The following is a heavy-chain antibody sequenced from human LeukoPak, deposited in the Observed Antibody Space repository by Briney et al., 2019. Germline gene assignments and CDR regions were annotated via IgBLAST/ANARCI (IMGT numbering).Heavy chain of an antibody. V-gene: IGHV4-34*01. D-gene: IGHD6-13*01. CDR3: ARGFIAAAGTPSYYYYYMDV. Sequence: PSETLSLTCAVYGGSFSGYYWSWIRQPPGTGLEWIGEINHSGSTNYNPSLKSRVTISVDTSKNQFSLKLSSVTAADTAVYYGARGFIAAAGTPSYYYYYMDVWGKGTTVTVSS. CDR1: GGSFSGYY. CDR2: INHSGST. J-gene: IGHJ6*03.